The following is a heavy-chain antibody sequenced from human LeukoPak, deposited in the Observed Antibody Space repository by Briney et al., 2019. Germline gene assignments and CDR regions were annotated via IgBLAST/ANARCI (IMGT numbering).Heavy chain of an antibody. Sequence: ASVKVSCEASGSTFTSNSINWVRQAPGPALEWMGWISAYNGDTNNAQKFQGRVTMTTDTATSTAFMELRSLRSDDTAVYYCARGGTYNWFDPWGHGTLVTVSS. D-gene: IGHD1-1*01. V-gene: IGHV1-18*04. CDR2: ISAYNGDT. CDR3: ARGGTYNWFDP. CDR1: GSTFTSNS. J-gene: IGHJ5*02.